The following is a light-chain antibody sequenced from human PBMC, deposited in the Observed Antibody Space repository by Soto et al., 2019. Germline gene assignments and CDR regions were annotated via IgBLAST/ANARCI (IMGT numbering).Light chain of an antibody. V-gene: IGKV1-5*01. Sequence: STPSASVGDRVTITFRASQSINRWLAWYQQKPGKAPKVLIYDVSTLESGVPSRFSGTGSETDFTLTISSLQPDDSATYYCQQYNTFWTFGQGTKVDI. CDR3: QQYNTFWT. J-gene: IGKJ1*01. CDR1: QSINRW. CDR2: DVS.